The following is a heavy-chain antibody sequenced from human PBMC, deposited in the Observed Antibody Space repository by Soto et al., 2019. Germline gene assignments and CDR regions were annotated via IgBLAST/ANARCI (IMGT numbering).Heavy chain of an antibody. CDR2: INHSGST. Sequence: QVQLQQWGAGLLKPSETLSLTCAVYGGSFSGYYWSWIRQPPGKGLEWIGEINHSGSTNYNPSLXRRATISGDTXXNXFXXKLSSVTAADTAVYYCARDFRRHLAAAGRPWYFDLWGRGTLVTVSS. D-gene: IGHD6-13*01. J-gene: IGHJ2*01. CDR3: ARDFRRHLAAAGRPWYFDL. V-gene: IGHV4-34*01. CDR1: GGSFSGYY.